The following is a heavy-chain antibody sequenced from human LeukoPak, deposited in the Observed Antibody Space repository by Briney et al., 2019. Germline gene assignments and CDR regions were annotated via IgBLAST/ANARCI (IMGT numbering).Heavy chain of an antibody. D-gene: IGHD3-10*01. J-gene: IGHJ4*02. CDR3: ARGGSGSYYSAW. Sequence: KPGMSLRLSCAASGFTFSAYAMHWVRQAPGKGLEWVSSISSSSSYIYYADSVKGRFTISRDNAKNSLYLQMNSLRAENTAVYYCARGGSGSYYSAWWGQGTLVTVSS. CDR1: GFTFSAYA. CDR2: ISSSSSYI. V-gene: IGHV3-21*01.